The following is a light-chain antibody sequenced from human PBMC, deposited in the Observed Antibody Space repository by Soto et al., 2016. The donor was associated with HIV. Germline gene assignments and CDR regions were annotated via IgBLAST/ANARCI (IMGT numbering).Light chain of an antibody. CDR1: QSINSW. J-gene: IGKJ4*01. Sequence: DIQMTQSPSTLSASVGDRVTITCRASQSINSWLAWYQQKAGKAPKLLIYKASSLESGVPSRFSGSGSGTEFTLTISSLQPDDFATYYCQQLTSYPLTFGGGTKVEIK. CDR2: KAS. CDR3: QQLTSYPLT. V-gene: IGKV1-5*03.